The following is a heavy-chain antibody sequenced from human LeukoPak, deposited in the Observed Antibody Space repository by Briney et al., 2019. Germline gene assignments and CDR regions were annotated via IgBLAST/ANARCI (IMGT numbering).Heavy chain of an antibody. V-gene: IGHV3-33*01. CDR3: ARDRGMTYIDY. CDR1: GFTFSSYG. CDR2: IWYDGSHK. J-gene: IGHJ4*02. D-gene: IGHD3-16*01. Sequence: GGSLRLSCAASGFTFSSYGIHWVRQAPGKGLEWVAVIWYDGSHKYIADSVKGRFTTSRDNSKNTLYLQMNTLRAEDTAVYYCARDRGMTYIDYWGQGTLVTVSS.